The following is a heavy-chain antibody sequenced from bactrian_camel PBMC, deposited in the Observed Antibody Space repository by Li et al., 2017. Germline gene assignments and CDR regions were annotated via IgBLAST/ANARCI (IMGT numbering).Heavy chain of an antibody. Sequence: VQLVESGGGLVQPGGSLRLSCAASGFTFSSYAKSWVRQAPGKGLEWVSTITSTMTSSGGVAEYADSVKGRFAVSRDTAESTVYLQMSSLKAEDTAVYYCATDLVKRPDLGVWGQGTQVTVS. V-gene: IGHV3S40*01. CDR3: ATDLVKRPDLGV. J-gene: IGHJ4*01. D-gene: IGHD3*01. CDR1: GFTFSSYA. CDR2: MTSSGGVA.